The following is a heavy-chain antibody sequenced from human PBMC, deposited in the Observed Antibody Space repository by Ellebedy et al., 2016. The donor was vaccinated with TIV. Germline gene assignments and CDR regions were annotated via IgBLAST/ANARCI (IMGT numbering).Heavy chain of an antibody. CDR1: GDSISSSY. V-gene: IGHV4-59*01. CDR2: IYYSGST. J-gene: IGHJ6*02. CDR3: ARDRYYHAIDV. Sequence: MPSETLSLTCTVSGDSISSSYWTWIRQPPGKGLEWIGYIYYSGSTDYSPSLRSRVTISIDTSKNQFSLRLSSVTAADTAVYYCARDRYYHAIDVWGQGTTVTVSS.